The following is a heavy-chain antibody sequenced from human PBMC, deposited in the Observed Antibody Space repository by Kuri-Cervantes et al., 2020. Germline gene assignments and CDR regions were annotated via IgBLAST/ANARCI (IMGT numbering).Heavy chain of an antibody. CDR1: GGTFSSYA. Sequence: SVKVSCKASGGTFSSYAISWVRQAPGQGLEWVGGIIPIFGTANYAQKFQGRVTITADESTSTAYMELSSLRSEDTAVYYCARETPHSGSYLSYYYGMDVWGQGTTVTVSS. CDR2: IIPIFGTA. V-gene: IGHV1-69*13. J-gene: IGHJ6*02. CDR3: ARETPHSGSYLSYYYGMDV. D-gene: IGHD1-26*01.